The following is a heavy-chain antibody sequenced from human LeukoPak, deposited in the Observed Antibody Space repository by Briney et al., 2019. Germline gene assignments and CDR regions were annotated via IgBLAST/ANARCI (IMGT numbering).Heavy chain of an antibody. Sequence: ASVKVSCKASGYTFTSYDINWVRQATGQGLEWMGWMNPNSGNTGYAQKFQGRVTMTRNTSISTAYMELSSLRSEDTAVYYCARMSSSWYSTSYDYWGQGTLVTASS. CDR3: ARMSSSWYSTSYDY. V-gene: IGHV1-8*01. CDR1: GYTFTSYD. J-gene: IGHJ4*02. D-gene: IGHD6-13*01. CDR2: MNPNSGNT.